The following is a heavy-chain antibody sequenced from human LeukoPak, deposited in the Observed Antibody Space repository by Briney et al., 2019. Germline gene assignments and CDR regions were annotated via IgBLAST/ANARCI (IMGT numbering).Heavy chain of an antibody. V-gene: IGHV3-66*01. Sequence: PGGSLRLSCAASGFTVSSNYMSWVRQAPGKGLEWVSVIYSGGSTYYYASVKGRFTISSDNSKNKLYLQLSSLSVEDTAVYYCGRGFSSAGSCYPDNWGQGTLVTVSS. CDR3: GRGFSSAGSCYPDN. CDR2: IYSGGST. CDR1: GFTVSSNY. J-gene: IGHJ4*02. D-gene: IGHD2-15*01.